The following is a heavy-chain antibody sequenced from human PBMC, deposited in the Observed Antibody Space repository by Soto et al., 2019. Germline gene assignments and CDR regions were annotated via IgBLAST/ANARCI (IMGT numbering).Heavy chain of an antibody. Sequence: SETLSLTCTVSGGSISSGGYYWSWIRQHPGKGLEWIGYIYYSGSTYYNPSLKSRVTISVDTSKNQFSLKLSSVTAADTAVYYCARGGYCSSTSCYVSRYYFDYWGQGTLVTVSS. V-gene: IGHV4-31*03. CDR2: IYYSGST. CDR1: GGSISSGGYY. D-gene: IGHD2-2*01. CDR3: ARGGYCSSTSCYVSRYYFDY. J-gene: IGHJ4*02.